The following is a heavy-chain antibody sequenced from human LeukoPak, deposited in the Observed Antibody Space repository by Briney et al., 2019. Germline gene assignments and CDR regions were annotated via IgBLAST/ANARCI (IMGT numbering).Heavy chain of an antibody. CDR1: GGSISTNH. J-gene: IGHJ4*02. D-gene: IGHD5-18*01. V-gene: IGHV4-59*01. CDR3: ARDKQHSYGRYFDH. CDR2: MQTTGNS. Sequence: PSETLSLTCTVSGGSISTNHWNWIRQPPEKGLEWIGYMQTTGNSNYNPSLKSRVTISVAMSRNQLELHLGSLTAADTALYFCARDKQHSYGRYFDHWGQGTLVTVSS.